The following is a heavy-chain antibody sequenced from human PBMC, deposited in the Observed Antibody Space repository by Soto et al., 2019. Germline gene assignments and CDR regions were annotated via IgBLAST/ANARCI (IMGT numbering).Heavy chain of an antibody. Sequence: EVQLVESGGGLVQPGESLRLSCAASGFTFSAFWMTWLRQAPGKGLEWVANIKRDGTVTHYGDSVEDRCTLSRDNAQNSLFLQLNSLRPEDTAMYYCARDLSPPGEFFYDAFDVWGQGTVVTVS. CDR3: ARDLSPPGEFFYDAFDV. D-gene: IGHD2-21*01. CDR2: IKRDGTVT. J-gene: IGHJ3*01. CDR1: GFTFSAFW. V-gene: IGHV3-7*04.